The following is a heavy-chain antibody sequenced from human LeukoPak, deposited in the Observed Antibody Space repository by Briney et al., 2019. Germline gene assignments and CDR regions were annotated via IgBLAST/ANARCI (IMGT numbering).Heavy chain of an antibody. CDR2: IYPGDSDT. V-gene: IGHV5-51*01. CDR3: ARKKGSGGILNWFDP. J-gene: IGHJ5*02. D-gene: IGHD2-15*01. Sequence: GESLKISCQGSGYSFTSYWIGWVRQMPGKGLEWMGIIYPGDSDTRYSPSFQGQVTISADKSISTAYLQWSSLKASDTAMYYCARKKGSGGILNWFDPWGQGTLVTVSS. CDR1: GYSFTSYW.